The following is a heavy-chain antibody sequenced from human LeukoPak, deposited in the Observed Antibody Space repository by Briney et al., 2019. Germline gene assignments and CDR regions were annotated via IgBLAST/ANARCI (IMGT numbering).Heavy chain of an antibody. J-gene: IGHJ6*02. D-gene: IGHD6-13*01. Sequence: GASVKVSCKASGGTFSSYAISWVRQAPGQGLEWMGWISAYNGNTNYAQKLQGRVTMTTDTSTSTAYMELRSLRSDDTAVYYCARVGRAAAGNYYYYGMDVWGQGTTVTVSS. V-gene: IGHV1-18*01. CDR1: GGTFSSYA. CDR3: ARVGRAAAGNYYYYGMDV. CDR2: ISAYNGNT.